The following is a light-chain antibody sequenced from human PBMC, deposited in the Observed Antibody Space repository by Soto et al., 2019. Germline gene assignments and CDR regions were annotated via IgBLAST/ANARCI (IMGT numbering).Light chain of an antibody. J-gene: IGLJ1*01. CDR3: SSYTSSTSYV. Sequence: QSALTQPASASGSPGQSITISCTGTSSDVGGYDYVSWYQQHPGKAPKLMIYDVTNRPSGVSNRFSGSKSGNTASLTISGLQAEDEASYYCSSYTSSTSYVFGTGTKLTVL. CDR1: SSDVGGYDY. CDR2: DVT. V-gene: IGLV2-14*01.